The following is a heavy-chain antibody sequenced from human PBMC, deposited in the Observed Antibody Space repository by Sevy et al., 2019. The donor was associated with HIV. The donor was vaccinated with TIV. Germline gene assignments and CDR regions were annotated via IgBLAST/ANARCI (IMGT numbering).Heavy chain of an antibody. CDR2: IFSSGTT. Sequence: SETLSLNCTVSGGSISGFFWSWLRQPPGKGLEWIGHIFSSGTTNYSPSLKSRVSISIDTSRNHISLRLYSLTAADTAVYFCARHDQNTGWFFDYWGQGAPVTVSS. D-gene: IGHD6-19*01. CDR3: ARHDQNTGWFFDY. V-gene: IGHV4-59*01. J-gene: IGHJ4*02. CDR1: GGSISGFF.